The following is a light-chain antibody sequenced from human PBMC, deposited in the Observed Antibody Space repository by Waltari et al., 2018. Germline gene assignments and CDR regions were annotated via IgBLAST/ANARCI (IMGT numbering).Light chain of an antibody. CDR3: LQHNNYPWT. Sequence: DIQMTQSPYSLSASVGDTVTITCRASQVINSYLNWFQQKPGKAPKLLIYAATTLQSGVPSRFSGSGSGTEFTLTISSLQPEDFATYYCLQHNNYPWTFGQGTKVEIK. CDR2: AAT. J-gene: IGKJ1*01. V-gene: IGKV1-17*01. CDR1: QVINSY.